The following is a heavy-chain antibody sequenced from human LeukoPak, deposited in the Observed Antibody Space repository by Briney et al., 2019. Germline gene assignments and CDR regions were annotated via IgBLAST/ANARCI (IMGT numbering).Heavy chain of an antibody. V-gene: IGHV3-21*01. CDR3: APLSSRETNWFGP. D-gene: IGHD6-13*01. CDR1: GFTFSSYS. CDR2: ISSSSSYI. J-gene: IGHJ5*02. Sequence: GGSLRLSCAASGFTFSSYSMNWVRQAPGKGLEWVSSISSSSSYIYYADSVKGRFTISRDNAKNSLYLQMNSLRAEDTAVYYCAPLSSRETNWFGPWGQGTLVTVSS.